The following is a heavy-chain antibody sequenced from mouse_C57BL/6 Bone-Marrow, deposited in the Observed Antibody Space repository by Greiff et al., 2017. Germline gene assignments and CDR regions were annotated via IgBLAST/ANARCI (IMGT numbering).Heavy chain of an antibody. V-gene: IGHV1-26*01. CDR3: ARSYGSSYWYFDV. CDR1: GYTFTDYY. CDR2: INPNNGGT. Sequence: EVQLQQSGPELVKPGASVKISCKASGYTFTDYYMNWVKQSHGKSLEWIGDINPNNGGTSYNQKFKGKATLTVDKSSSTAYMELRSLTSEDSAVYYCARSYGSSYWYFDVWGTGTTVTVSS. J-gene: IGHJ1*03. D-gene: IGHD1-1*01.